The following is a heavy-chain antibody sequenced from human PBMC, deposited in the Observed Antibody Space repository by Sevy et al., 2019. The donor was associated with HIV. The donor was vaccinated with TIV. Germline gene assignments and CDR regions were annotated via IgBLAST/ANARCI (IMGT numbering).Heavy chain of an antibody. CDR3: ARDRFAYGNFDF. Sequence: GGSLRLSCSGFGFAFQTFGMHWVRQAPAKGRAWGAFIWYDGIDKYYADSVRGRFTISRDNSKNTLYLQMNSLRVEDTAVYYCARDRFAYGNFDFWGQGTLVTVSS. D-gene: IGHD3-10*01. J-gene: IGHJ4*02. V-gene: IGHV3-33*08. CDR2: IWYDGIDK. CDR1: GFAFQTFG.